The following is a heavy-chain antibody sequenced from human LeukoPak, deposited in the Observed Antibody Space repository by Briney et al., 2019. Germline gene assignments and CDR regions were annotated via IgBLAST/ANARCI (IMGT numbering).Heavy chain of an antibody. Sequence: GESLKISCQGSGYSFTSYWIGWVRQMPGKGLEWMGIMYPGDSDTRYSPSFPGQVTISADKTISTDYLQWSTLKASDTAMYYCARGYYGSGTFDYWGQGTLVTVSS. CDR2: MYPGDSDT. J-gene: IGHJ4*02. V-gene: IGHV5-51*01. CDR1: GYSFTSYW. CDR3: ARGYYGSGTFDY. D-gene: IGHD3-10*01.